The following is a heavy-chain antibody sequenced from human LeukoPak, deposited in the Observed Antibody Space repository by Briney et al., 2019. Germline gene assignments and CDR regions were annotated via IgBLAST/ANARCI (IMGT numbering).Heavy chain of an antibody. CDR1: GFTFSSYG. J-gene: IGHJ4*02. Sequence: GRSLRLSCAASGFTFSSYGMHWVRQAPGKGLEWVAVISYDGSNKYYADSVKGRFTISRDNSKNTLYLQMNSLRAEDTAVYYRAKDLGVVATMNFDYWGQGTLVTVSS. CDR2: ISYDGSNK. V-gene: IGHV3-30*18. D-gene: IGHD5-12*01. CDR3: AKDLGVVATMNFDY.